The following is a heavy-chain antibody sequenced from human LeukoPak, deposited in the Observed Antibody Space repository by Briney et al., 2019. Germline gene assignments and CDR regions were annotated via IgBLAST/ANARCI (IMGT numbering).Heavy chain of an antibody. D-gene: IGHD6-13*01. V-gene: IGHV3-30*02. CDR3: AKAGSNSWGNFDV. CDR2: IRDEGSTK. CDR1: GFIFRSYG. J-gene: IGHJ3*01. Sequence: GGSLRLCCAASGFIFRSYGIHWVRQAPGKGLEWGAFIRDEGSTKYCADSVKGRFTISRDNSKSTLYLQMNSLRVEDTAIYYCAKAGSNSWGNFDVWGQGTMVTVSS.